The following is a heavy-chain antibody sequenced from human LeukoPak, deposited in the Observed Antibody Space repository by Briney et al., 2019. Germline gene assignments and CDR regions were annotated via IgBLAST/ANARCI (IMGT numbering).Heavy chain of an antibody. Sequence: SQTLSLTCSVSGGSIINGAYYWSWIRQHPGKGLEWIGYIYYSGTTYYNPSLKSRVTISRDTSKNQFSLKLSSVTAADTAVYYCARGGEWLNLDYWGQGTLVTVSS. D-gene: IGHD3-3*01. J-gene: IGHJ4*02. CDR3: ARGGEWLNLDY. CDR1: GGSIINGAYY. CDR2: IYYSGTT. V-gene: IGHV4-31*03.